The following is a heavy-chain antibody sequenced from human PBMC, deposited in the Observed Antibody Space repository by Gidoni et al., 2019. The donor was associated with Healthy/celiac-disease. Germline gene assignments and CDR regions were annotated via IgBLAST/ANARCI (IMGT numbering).Heavy chain of an antibody. V-gene: IGHV4-59*01. J-gene: IGHJ5*02. CDR1: GGSISSYY. D-gene: IGHD3-3*01. Sequence: QVQLQESGPGLGKPSENLSLTCTVPGGSISSYYWSWIRQPPVKGLEWIGYIYYSGSTNYNPSLKSRVTISVDTSKNQFSLKLSSVTAADTAVYYCARTGVGVGFDPWGQGTLVTVSS. CDR2: IYYSGST. CDR3: ARTGVGVGFDP.